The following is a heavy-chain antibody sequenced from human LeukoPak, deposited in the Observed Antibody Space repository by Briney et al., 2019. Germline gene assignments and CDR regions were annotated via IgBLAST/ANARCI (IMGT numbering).Heavy chain of an antibody. CDR3: ARGRAVTTSALSDY. CDR2: INPNTGGT. V-gene: IGHV1-2*02. Sequence: ASVKVSCKASGYTFTDYYIHWLRQAPGQGLEWMGWINPNTGGTKSSQKFQGRVTLTRDTSISTAYMDLTRLISDDTAVYYCARGRAVTTSALSDYWGQGTLVTVSS. CDR1: GYTFTDYY. J-gene: IGHJ4*02. D-gene: IGHD4-17*01.